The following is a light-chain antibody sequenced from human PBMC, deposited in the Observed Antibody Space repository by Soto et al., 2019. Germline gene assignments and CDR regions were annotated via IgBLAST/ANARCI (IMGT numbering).Light chain of an antibody. CDR1: SSDVGGFDH. Sequence: QSVLTQPASVSGPPGQSITISCTGASSDVGGFDHVSWYQQHPGKVPRLLIYDVSSRPSGVSDHFSGSKSGNTASLTISGLQAEDEADYYCNSFTTTNTYVFGTGTKVTVL. CDR3: NSFTTTNTYV. J-gene: IGLJ1*01. V-gene: IGLV2-14*03. CDR2: DVS.